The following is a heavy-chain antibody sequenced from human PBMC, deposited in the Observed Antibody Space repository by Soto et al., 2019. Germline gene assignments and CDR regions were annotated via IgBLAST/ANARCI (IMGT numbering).Heavy chain of an antibody. CDR2: INHSGST. Sequence: PSETLSLTCAVYGGSFSGYYWSWIRQPPGKGLEWIGEINHSGSTNYNPSLKSRVTISVDTSKNQFSLKLSSVTAADTAVYYCGGPGGPDPDYSYYSYWDVWGKGPTVTVPS. D-gene: IGHD3-10*01. CDR1: GGSFSGYY. CDR3: GGPGGPDPDYSYYSYWDV. V-gene: IGHV4-34*01. J-gene: IGHJ6*03.